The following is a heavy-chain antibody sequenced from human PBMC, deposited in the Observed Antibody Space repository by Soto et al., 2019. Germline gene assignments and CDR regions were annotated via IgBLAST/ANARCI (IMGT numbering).Heavy chain of an antibody. V-gene: IGHV1-69*01. J-gene: IGHJ6*02. CDR2: IIPIFGTA. D-gene: IGHD5-12*01. CDR1: GGTFRSYA. Sequence: QVQLVQSGAEVKKPGASVKVSCKASGGTFRSYAISWVRQAPGQGLEWMGGIIPIFGTANYAQKFQGRVTITAEESTSAAYMELSSLRSEDTAVYYCARLEEMATNYYYDYGMDVWGQGTTVTVSS. CDR3: ARLEEMATNYYYDYGMDV.